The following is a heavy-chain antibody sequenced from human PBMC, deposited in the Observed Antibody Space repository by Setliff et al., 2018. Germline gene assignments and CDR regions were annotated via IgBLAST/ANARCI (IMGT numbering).Heavy chain of an antibody. CDR3: ANYEQRPRNLDY. J-gene: IGHJ4*02. CDR2: ISNSGGEI. V-gene: IGHV3-23*01. D-gene: IGHD6-25*01. Sequence: GESLKISCSASGFTFSSYAMTWVRQAPGKGLEWVSSISNSGGEIHYADSVKGRFTISRDNPRSTLYLQMNSLRAEDTALYYCANYEQRPRNLDYWGQGTLVTVSS. CDR1: GFTFSSYA.